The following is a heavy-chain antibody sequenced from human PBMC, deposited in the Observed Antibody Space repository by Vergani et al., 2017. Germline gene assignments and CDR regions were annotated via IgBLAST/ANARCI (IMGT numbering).Heavy chain of an antibody. Sequence: EVQLVESGGGLVQPGRSLRLSCAASGFTFSSYEMNWVRQAPGKGLEWVAIIKQDGSEKYYVDSVEGRFTISRDNAKNSLYLQMNSLRAEDTAVYYCARDLCSSISCYSWGSGVWGQGTLVTVSS. CDR3: ARDLCSSISCYSWGSGV. D-gene: IGHD2-2*01. CDR1: GFTFSSYE. J-gene: IGHJ4*02. V-gene: IGHV3-7*01. CDR2: IKQDGSEK.